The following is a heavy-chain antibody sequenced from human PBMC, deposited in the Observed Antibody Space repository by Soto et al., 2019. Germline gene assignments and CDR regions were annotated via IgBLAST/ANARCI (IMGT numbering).Heavy chain of an antibody. CDR1: GGSISSGGYY. Sequence: SETLSLTCTVSGGSISSGGYYWSWIRQHPGKGLEWIGYIYYSGSTYYNPSLKSRVTISVDTSKNQFSLKLSSVTAADTAVYYCARVELVHTAYYFDYWGQGTLVTVSP. J-gene: IGHJ4*02. CDR3: ARVELVHTAYYFDY. D-gene: IGHD5-18*01. V-gene: IGHV4-31*03. CDR2: IYYSGST.